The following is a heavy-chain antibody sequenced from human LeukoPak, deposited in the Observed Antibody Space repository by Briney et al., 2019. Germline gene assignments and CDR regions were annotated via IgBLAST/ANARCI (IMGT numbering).Heavy chain of an antibody. D-gene: IGHD1-26*01. CDR1: GGSFSGYY. Sequence: SETLSLTCAVYGGSFSGYYWSWIRQPPGEGLEWIGEINHSGSTNYNPSLKSRVTISVDTSKNQFSLKLSSVTAADTAVYYCARGGWSGDYWGQGTLVTVSS. CDR2: INHSGST. V-gene: IGHV4-34*01. CDR3: ARGGWSGDY. J-gene: IGHJ4*02.